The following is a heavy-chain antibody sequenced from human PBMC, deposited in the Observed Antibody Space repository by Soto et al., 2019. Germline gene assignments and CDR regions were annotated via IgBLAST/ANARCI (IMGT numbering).Heavy chain of an antibody. J-gene: IGHJ3*02. CDR3: AKAAHAKRYYYDSSGPI. Sequence: GGSLRLSXAASGFTFSSYGMHWVRQAPGKGLEWVAVISYDGSNKFYADSVKGRFTISRDNSKNTLYLQMNSLRAEDTAVYYCAKAAHAKRYYYDSSGPIWGQGTMVTVSS. D-gene: IGHD3-22*01. V-gene: IGHV3-30*18. CDR1: GFTFSSYG. CDR2: ISYDGSNK.